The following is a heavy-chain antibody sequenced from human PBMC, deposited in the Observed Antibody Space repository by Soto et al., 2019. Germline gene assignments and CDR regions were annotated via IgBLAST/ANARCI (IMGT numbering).Heavy chain of an antibody. CDR1: GFTFSSYA. J-gene: IGHJ4*02. V-gene: IGHV3-23*01. Sequence: PGGSLRLSCAASGFTFSSYAMSWVRQAPGKGLEWVSAISGSGGSTYYADSVNGRFTISRDNSKNTLYLQMNSLRAEDTAVYYCARAAYYDILAGYPIEGYGELYFDYWGQGTLVTVSS. CDR2: ISGSGGST. CDR3: ARAAYYDILAGYPIEGYGELYFDY. D-gene: IGHD3-9*01.